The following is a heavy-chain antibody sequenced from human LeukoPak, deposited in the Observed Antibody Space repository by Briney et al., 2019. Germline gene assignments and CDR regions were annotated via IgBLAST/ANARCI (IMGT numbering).Heavy chain of an antibody. Sequence: GGSLRLSCAASGFTFSIYGMYWVRQAPGKGLEWEAFIRYDGSNKYYADSVKGRFTISRDNSKNTLYLQMNSLRAEDTAVYYCAKDGNGGSLPGDWGQGTLVTVSS. D-gene: IGHD2-15*01. CDR3: AKDGNGGSLPGD. CDR1: GFTFSIYG. J-gene: IGHJ4*02. V-gene: IGHV3-30*02. CDR2: IRYDGSNK.